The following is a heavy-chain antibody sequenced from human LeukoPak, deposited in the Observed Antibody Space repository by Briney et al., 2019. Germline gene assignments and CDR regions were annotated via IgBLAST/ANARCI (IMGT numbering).Heavy chain of an antibody. CDR1: GYTFTSYY. Sequence: ASVKVSCKASGYTFTSYYMHWVRQAPGQGLEWMGIINPSGGSTSYAQKFQGRVTMTRDTSTSTVYMELSSLRSEDTAVYYCAGSYCSGGSCHGPYYYYGMDVWGQGTTVTVSS. D-gene: IGHD2-15*01. J-gene: IGHJ6*02. V-gene: IGHV1-46*01. CDR3: AGSYCSGGSCHGPYYYYGMDV. CDR2: INPSGGST.